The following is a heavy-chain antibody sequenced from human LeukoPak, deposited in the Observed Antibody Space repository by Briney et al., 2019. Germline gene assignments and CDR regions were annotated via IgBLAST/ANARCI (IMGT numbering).Heavy chain of an antibody. CDR1: GFTFSSYS. V-gene: IGHV3-48*02. Sequence: GGSLRLSCTASGFTFSSYSMYWVGQAPGKGLEWVSYISSSSSTIYYADSVKGRFTISRDNAKNSLYLQMSSLRDEDTAVYYCARANGMDVWGQGTTVTVSS. CDR2: ISSSSSTI. J-gene: IGHJ6*02. CDR3: ARANGMDV.